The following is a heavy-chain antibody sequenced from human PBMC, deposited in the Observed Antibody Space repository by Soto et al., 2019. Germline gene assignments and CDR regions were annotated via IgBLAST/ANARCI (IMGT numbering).Heavy chain of an antibody. V-gene: IGHV4-34*01. CDR3: GRAGSAGPPPV. CDR1: GGSFSGYF. CDR2: INHAGST. J-gene: IGHJ6*04. Sequence: SETLSLTCAVYGGSFSGYFWTWIRQSPGKGLEWIGEINHAGSTKYNPSLKSRVTMSVDTSKNQFSLNLRSVTAADTAVYYCGRAGSAGPPPVWGRGTTVTVSS. D-gene: IGHD1-1*01.